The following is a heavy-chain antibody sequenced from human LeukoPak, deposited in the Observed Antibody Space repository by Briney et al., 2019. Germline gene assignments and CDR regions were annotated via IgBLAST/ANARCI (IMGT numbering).Heavy chain of an antibody. Sequence: SETLSLTCTVSGGSISSYYWSWIRQPPGKGLEWIGYIYYSGSTNYNPSLKSRVTISVDTSKNQFSLKLSSVTAADTAVYYCARRPSYYYGSGREAFDIWGQGTMVTVSS. J-gene: IGHJ3*02. CDR1: GGSISSYY. D-gene: IGHD3-10*01. CDR3: ARRPSYYYGSGREAFDI. V-gene: IGHV4-59*08. CDR2: IYYSGST.